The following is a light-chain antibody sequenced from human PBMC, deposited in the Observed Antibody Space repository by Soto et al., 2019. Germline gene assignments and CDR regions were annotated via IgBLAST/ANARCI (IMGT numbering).Light chain of an antibody. J-gene: IGLJ3*02. CDR2: SNN. V-gene: IGLV1-44*01. CDR1: SSNIGSNT. CDR3: AAWDDSQNGFWV. Sequence: QSVLTQPPSASGTPGQRVTISCSGSSSNIGSNTVNWYQHLPGTAPKLLIYSNNQRPPGLSVRFSGSKSGTSASLAISGLQSEDEADYYCAAWDDSQNGFWVFGGGTQL.